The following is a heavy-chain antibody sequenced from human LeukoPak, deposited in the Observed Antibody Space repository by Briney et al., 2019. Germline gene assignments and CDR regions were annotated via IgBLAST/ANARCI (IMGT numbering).Heavy chain of an antibody. CDR3: GRERYSGMDV. J-gene: IGHJ6*04. CDR1: GYTFSGHW. V-gene: IGHV3-74*01. CDR2: INSDGGSP. Sequence: GGSLRLSCVASGYTFSGHWMHWVRHGSGKGLEWVSGINSDGGSPTYADSVKGRFTISRDNPKNTLYLQMNSLRAEDTAVYYCGRERYSGMDVWGKGTTVTVSS.